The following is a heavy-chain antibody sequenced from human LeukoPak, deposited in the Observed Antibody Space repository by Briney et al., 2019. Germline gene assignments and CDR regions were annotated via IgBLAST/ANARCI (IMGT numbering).Heavy chain of an antibody. V-gene: IGHV3-13*01. CDR3: ARADLRGYSLDY. Sequence: GGSLRLSCAASGFTFSSYDMHWVRQTTGRGLEWVSGVDTAGDTYSPGSVKGRFTISRENAENSLYLQMNNLRAGDTAVYYCARADLRGYSLDYWGQGTLVAVSS. D-gene: IGHD5-18*01. CDR1: GFTFSSYD. CDR2: VDTAGDT. J-gene: IGHJ4*02.